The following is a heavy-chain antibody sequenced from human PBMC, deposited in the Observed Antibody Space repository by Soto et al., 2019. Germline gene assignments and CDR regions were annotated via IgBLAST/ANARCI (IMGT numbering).Heavy chain of an antibody. J-gene: IGHJ6*03. V-gene: IGHV3-33*01. CDR3: ARESTVGDNNHNYMDI. CDR2: IWSDGSNE. D-gene: IGHD1-1*01. CDR1: EFTFSRHG. Sequence: QVQLVESGGGVVQPGRSLRLSCAASEFTFSRHGMHWVRQAPGKGLQWVGVIWSDGSNEVYADSVKGRFIISRDNSKNILYLKMSSMRAENTAVYYCARESTVGDNNHNYMDIWGTGITVTV.